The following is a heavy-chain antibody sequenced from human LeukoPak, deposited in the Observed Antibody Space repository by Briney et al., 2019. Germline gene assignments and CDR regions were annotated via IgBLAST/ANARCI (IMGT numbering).Heavy chain of an antibody. J-gene: IGHJ1*01. D-gene: IGHD6-19*01. CDR2: ISYDGNNK. CDR1: GFTFSSYG. Sequence: PGGSLRLSCAASGFTFSSYGMHWVRQAPGKGLEWVAVISYDGNNKYYADSVKGRFTISRDNSKNTLYLQLNSLRAEDTAVYYCARVSSGWYGYFQHWGQGTLVTVSS. CDR3: ARVSSGWYGYFQH. V-gene: IGHV3-30*19.